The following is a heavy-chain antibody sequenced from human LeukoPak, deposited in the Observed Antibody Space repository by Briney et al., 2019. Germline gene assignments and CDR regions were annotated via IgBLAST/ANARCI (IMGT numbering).Heavy chain of an antibody. CDR2: IYYSGST. V-gene: IGHV4-59*12. D-gene: IGHD3-10*01. CDR3: ARAFTMVRGQRYFDY. CDR1: GGSISSYY. J-gene: IGHJ4*02. Sequence: SETLSLTCTASGGSISSYYWSWIRQPPGKGLEWIGYIYYSGSTYYNPSLKSRVTISVDTSKNQFSLKLSSVTAADTAVYYCARAFTMVRGQRYFDYWGQGTLVTVSS.